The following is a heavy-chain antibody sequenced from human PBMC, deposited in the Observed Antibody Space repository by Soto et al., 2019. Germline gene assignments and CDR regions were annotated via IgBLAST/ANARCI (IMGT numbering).Heavy chain of an antibody. D-gene: IGHD6-13*01. CDR2: ISSTSAYT. CDR1: GFTFSDYY. Sequence: GGSLRLSCAASGFTFSDYYMSWIRQAPGKGLEWVSYISSTSAYTNYADSVKGRFTISRDNAKNSLNLQMNSLRAEDTAVYYCATGYSRSWYYFDFWGQGTLVTVSS. V-gene: IGHV3-11*06. J-gene: IGHJ4*02. CDR3: ATGYSRSWYYFDF.